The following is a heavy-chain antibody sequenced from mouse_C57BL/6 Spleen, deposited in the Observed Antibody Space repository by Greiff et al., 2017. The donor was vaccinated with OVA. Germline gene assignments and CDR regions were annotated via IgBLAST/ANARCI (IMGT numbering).Heavy chain of an antibody. Sequence: QVQLQQSGAELVRPGTSVKMSCKASGYTFTNYWIGWAKQRPGHGLEWIGDIYPGGGYTNYNEKFKGKATLTADKSSSTAYMQFSSLTSEDSAIYYCARTPIEYAMDYWGQGTSVTVSS. V-gene: IGHV1-63*01. CDR3: ARTPIEYAMDY. CDR1: GYTFTNYW. J-gene: IGHJ4*01. CDR2: IYPGGGYT.